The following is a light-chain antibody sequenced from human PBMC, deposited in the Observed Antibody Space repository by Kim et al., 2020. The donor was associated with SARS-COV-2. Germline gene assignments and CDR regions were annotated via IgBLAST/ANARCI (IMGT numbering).Light chain of an antibody. CDR3: ALYMRNGVWV. CDR2: STD. CDR1: SGSVSTNYY. J-gene: IGLJ3*02. V-gene: IGLV8-61*01. Sequence: QTVVTQEPSFSVSPGGTVTLTCGLTSGSVSTNYYASWFQQTPGQAPRTLIYSTDTRPSGVPDRFSGSILGNKAALTITGAQAHDECEYYCALYMRNGVWVFGGGTKVTVL.